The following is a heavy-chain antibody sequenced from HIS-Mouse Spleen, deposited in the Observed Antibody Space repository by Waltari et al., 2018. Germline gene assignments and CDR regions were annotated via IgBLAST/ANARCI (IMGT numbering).Heavy chain of an antibody. V-gene: IGHV3-7*01. J-gene: IGHJ4*02. CDR2: IKQDGSEK. D-gene: IGHD1-26*01. Sequence: EVQLVESGGGLVQPGGSLRLSCSASGFTFSSYWRSWLRQAPGKGLEWVANIKQDGSEKYYVDSVKGRFTISRDNAKNSLYLQMNSLRAEDTAVYYCAREGDSGSYFDYWGQGTLVTVSS. CDR1: GFTFSSYW. CDR3: AREGDSGSYFDY.